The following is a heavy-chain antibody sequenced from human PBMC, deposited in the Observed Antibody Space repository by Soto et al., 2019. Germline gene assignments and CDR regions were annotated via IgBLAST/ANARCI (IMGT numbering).Heavy chain of an antibody. CDR1: GFTFRNYG. V-gene: IGHV3-33*01. CDR2: VWYDGGNK. Sequence: QVQLVESGGGVVQPGRSLRLSCAASGFTFRNYGMHWVRQAPAKGLEWVALVWYDGGNKNYVDSVKGRFTISRDNSKNTLYLQMNSLRDEDTAVYYCVRAAGYSGNDYVYYYGMDVWGQGTPVTVSS. CDR3: VRAAGYSGNDYVYYYGMDV. D-gene: IGHD5-12*01. J-gene: IGHJ6*02.